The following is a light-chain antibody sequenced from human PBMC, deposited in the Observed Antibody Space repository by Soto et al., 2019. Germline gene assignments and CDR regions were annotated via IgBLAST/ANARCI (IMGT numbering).Light chain of an antibody. J-gene: IGKJ2*01. CDR3: MKGTHWPPYT. CDR2: QVS. V-gene: IGKV2-30*01. Sequence: DVVMTQSPLSLPVTLGQPASISCRSSQSLAYIDGNTYLNRFHQRTGQYPRRLIYQVSNLDSGVPDKFSGSGSGTDFTLKIRRGEADEVGVYYCMKGTHWPPYTFGQGTKLEIK. CDR1: QSLAYIDGNTY.